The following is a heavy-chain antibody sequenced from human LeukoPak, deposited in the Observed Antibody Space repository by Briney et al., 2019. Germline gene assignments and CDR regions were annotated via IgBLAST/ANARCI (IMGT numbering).Heavy chain of an antibody. D-gene: IGHD3-22*01. Sequence: IPSETLSLTCTVSGGSISSYYWGWIRQPPGKGLEWIGSIYYSGSTYYNPSLKSRVTISVDTSKNQFSLKLSSVTAADTAVYYCAITMPTYYYDSSGYHFDYWGQGTLVTVSS. CDR1: GGSISSYY. V-gene: IGHV4-39*07. J-gene: IGHJ4*02. CDR3: AITMPTYYYDSSGYHFDY. CDR2: IYYSGST.